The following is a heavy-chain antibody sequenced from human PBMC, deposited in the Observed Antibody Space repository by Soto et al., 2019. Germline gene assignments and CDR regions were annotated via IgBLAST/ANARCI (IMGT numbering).Heavy chain of an antibody. D-gene: IGHD6-19*01. V-gene: IGHV3-7*01. CDR1: GFTFSSYW. J-gene: IGHJ4*02. Sequence: EVQLVESGGGLVQPGGSLRLSCAASGFTFSSYWMSWVRQAPGKGLEWVANIKQDGSEKYYVDSVKGRFTISRDNAKNSLYLQMNSLRAEDTAVYYCATDFSLIAVAGTSDYWGQGTLVTVSS. CDR2: IKQDGSEK. CDR3: ATDFSLIAVAGTSDY.